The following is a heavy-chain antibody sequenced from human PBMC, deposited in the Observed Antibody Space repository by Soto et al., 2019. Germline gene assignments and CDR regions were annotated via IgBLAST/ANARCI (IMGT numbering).Heavy chain of an antibody. CDR2: ISGSGGST. D-gene: IGHD1-26*01. CDR1: GFTFSSYA. CDR3: AKGLRRSGYCGMDV. J-gene: IGHJ6*02. Sequence: GGSLRLSCAASGFTFSSYAMSWVRQAPGKGLEWVSAISGSGGSTYYADSVKGRFTISRDNSKNTLYLQMNSLRAEDTAVYYCAKGLRRSGYCGMDVWGQGTTVTVSS. V-gene: IGHV3-23*01.